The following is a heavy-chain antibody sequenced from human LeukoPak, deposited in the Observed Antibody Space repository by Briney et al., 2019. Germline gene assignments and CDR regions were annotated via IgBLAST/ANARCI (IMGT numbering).Heavy chain of an antibody. V-gene: IGHV6-1*01. Sequence: QTLSLTCAISGDSVSTTSSIWNWVRQSPSRGLEWLGRTYYRSQWNYDYAQSVKSRITISPDTSENRFSLQLQFVTPEDSAVYYCARRRHANNGVDVWGQGTTVTVSS. CDR1: GDSVSTTSSI. J-gene: IGHJ6*02. CDR2: TYYRSQWNY. CDR3: ARRRHANNGVDV.